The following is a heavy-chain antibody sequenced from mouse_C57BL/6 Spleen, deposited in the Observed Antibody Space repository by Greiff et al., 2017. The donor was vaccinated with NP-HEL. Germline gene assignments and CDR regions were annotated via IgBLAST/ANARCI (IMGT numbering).Heavy chain of an antibody. Sequence: VQLQQPGAELVRPGSSVKLSCKASGYTFTSYWMDWVKQRPGQGLEWIGNIYPSDSETHYNQKFKDKATLTVDKSSSTAYMQLSSLTSEDSAVYYWARGEIYYGNYGAMDYWGQGTSVTVSS. CDR1: GYTFTSYW. D-gene: IGHD2-1*01. CDR3: ARGEIYYGNYGAMDY. V-gene: IGHV1-61*01. J-gene: IGHJ4*01. CDR2: IYPSDSET.